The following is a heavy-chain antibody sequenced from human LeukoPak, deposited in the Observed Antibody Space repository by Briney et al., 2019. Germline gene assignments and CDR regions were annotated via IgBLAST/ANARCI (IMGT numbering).Heavy chain of an antibody. Sequence: SETLSLTCTVSGGSISSSSYYWGWIRQPPGKGLEWIGSIYYSGSTYYNPSLKSRVTISVDTSKNQFSLKLSSVTAADTAVYYCARHIYVWGSYPDYWGQGTLATVPS. D-gene: IGHD3-16*02. V-gene: IGHV4-39*01. CDR2: IYYSGST. CDR1: GGSISSSSYY. J-gene: IGHJ4*02. CDR3: ARHIYVWGSYPDY.